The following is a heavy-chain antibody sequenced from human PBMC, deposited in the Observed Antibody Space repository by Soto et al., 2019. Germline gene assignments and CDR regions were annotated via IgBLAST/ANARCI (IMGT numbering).Heavy chain of an antibody. D-gene: IGHD5-12*01. Sequence: PSETLSLTCSVSGGPISSGGYYLTWIRQHPEKGLEWIGNIYTSGNTYYNPSLQSRLTISVDTSKNQFSLKLSSVTAADTAIYYCARAPPSYGGRGGIAPWGQGILVTVSS. CDR1: GGPISSGGYY. CDR3: ARAPPSYGGRGGIAP. J-gene: IGHJ5*02. V-gene: IGHV4-31*03. CDR2: IYTSGNT.